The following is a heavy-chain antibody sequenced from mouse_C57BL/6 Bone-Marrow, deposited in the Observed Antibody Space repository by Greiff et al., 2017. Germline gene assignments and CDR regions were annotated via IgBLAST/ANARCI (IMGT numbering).Heavy chain of an antibody. V-gene: IGHV1-5*01. CDR2: IYPGNSDP. Sequence: EVQLQQSGTVLARPGASVKMSCKTSGYTFTSYWMHWVKQRPGQGLEWIGAIYPGNSDPSYNQKFKGKAKLTAFTSASTAYVELSSLTNEDSAVYYCTRPLITTVVATSDIGGTGTAVTVSS. D-gene: IGHD1-1*01. CDR3: TRPLITTVVATSDI. CDR1: GYTFTSYW. J-gene: IGHJ1*03.